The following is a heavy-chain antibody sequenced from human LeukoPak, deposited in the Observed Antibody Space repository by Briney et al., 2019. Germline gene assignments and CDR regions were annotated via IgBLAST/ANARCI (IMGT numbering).Heavy chain of an antibody. D-gene: IGHD3-22*01. CDR2: IYYSGST. CDR1: GGSISSGGYY. Sequence: PSETLSLTCTVSGGSISSGGYYWSWIRQHPGKGLEWIGCIYYSGSTYYNPSLKSRVTISVDTSKNQFSLKLSSVTAADTAVYYCAREAQPTYYYDSSGYYFDYWGQGTLVTVSS. J-gene: IGHJ4*02. V-gene: IGHV4-31*03. CDR3: AREAQPTYYYDSSGYYFDY.